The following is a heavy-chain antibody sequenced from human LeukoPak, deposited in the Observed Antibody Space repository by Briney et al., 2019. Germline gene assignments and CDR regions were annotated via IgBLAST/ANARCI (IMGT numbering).Heavy chain of an antibody. D-gene: IGHD3-10*01. J-gene: IGHJ3*02. CDR1: GFIFEDYA. Sequence: PGGSLRLSCTVSGFIFEDYAMHWVRQAPGKGLEWVSAISGSGGSTYYADSVKGRFTISRDNSKNTLYLQMNSLRAEDTAVYYCAKDSRGSGIVAFDIWGQGTMVTVSS. V-gene: IGHV3-23*01. CDR2: ISGSGGST. CDR3: AKDSRGSGIVAFDI.